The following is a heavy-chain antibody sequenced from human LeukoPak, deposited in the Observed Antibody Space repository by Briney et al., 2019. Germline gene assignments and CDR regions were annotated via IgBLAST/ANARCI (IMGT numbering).Heavy chain of an antibody. Sequence: GGSLRLSCAASGFTFSSYSMNWVRQAPGKGLEWVSSISSSSSYIYYADSVKGRFTISRDNAKNPLYLQMNSLRAEDTAVYYCARDLGVFDFDYWGQGTLVTVSS. V-gene: IGHV3-21*01. CDR2: ISSSSSYI. J-gene: IGHJ4*02. D-gene: IGHD6-13*01. CDR3: ARDLGVFDFDY. CDR1: GFTFSSYS.